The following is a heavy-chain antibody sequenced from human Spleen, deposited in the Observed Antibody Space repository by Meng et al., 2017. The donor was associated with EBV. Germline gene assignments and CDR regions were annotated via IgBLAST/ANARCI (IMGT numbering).Heavy chain of an antibody. CDR3: ASESGRGYTPDY. D-gene: IGHD3-10*01. J-gene: IGHJ4*02. CDR1: GGTFSSDA. V-gene: IGHV1-69*01. Sequence: QVQLVQSGAGVKKPGSLGKFSCKASGGTFSSDAVSWVRQAPGQGLEWLGGLIPMSGAPNYAQKFQGRVTITADESTSTHYMDLSSLSSEDTAVYYCASESGRGYTPDYWGQGTLVTVSS. CDR2: LIPMSGAP.